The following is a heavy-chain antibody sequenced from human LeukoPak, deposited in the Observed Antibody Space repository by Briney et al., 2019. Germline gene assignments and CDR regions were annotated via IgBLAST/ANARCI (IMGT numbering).Heavy chain of an antibody. J-gene: IGHJ4*02. Sequence: GGSLRLSCTASGFTFNNYWMTWLRQAPGKGLEWVAVTSYDGNTKDYTDSVKGRFTISRDNSKNTLHLQMNSLRVEDTAVYYCARDNNGDYWGQGTQVTVSS. CDR1: GFTFNNYW. CDR2: TSYDGNTK. CDR3: ARDNNGDY. D-gene: IGHD2-8*01. V-gene: IGHV3-30*03.